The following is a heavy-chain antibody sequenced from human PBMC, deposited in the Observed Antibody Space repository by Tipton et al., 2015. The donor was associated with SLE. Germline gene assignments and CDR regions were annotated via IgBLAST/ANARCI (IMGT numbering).Heavy chain of an antibody. D-gene: IGHD2-2*01. CDR1: GFTFSSYA. Sequence: SLRLSCAASGFTFSSYAMSWVRQAPGKGLEWVSAISGSGGSTYYADSVKGRFTISRDNSKNTLYLQMNSLRAEDTAVYYCAKDLGVGSAVDYWGQGTLVTVSS. J-gene: IGHJ4*02. CDR2: ISGSGGST. V-gene: IGHV3-23*01. CDR3: AKDLGVGSAVDY.